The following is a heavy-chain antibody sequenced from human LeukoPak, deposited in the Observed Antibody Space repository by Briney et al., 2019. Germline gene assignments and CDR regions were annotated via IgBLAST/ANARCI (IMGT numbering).Heavy chain of an antibody. CDR1: GGSISTYY. Sequence: SETLSLTCSVSGGSISTYYWSWIRQPAGQGLEWIGRISPSGDPNYNPSLKSRVAMSVDTSKNQFSLTLTSLTAADTAIYYCARLRRHGSDWYADDYWGQGTLVTVAT. CDR2: ISPSGDP. D-gene: IGHD6-19*01. CDR3: ARLRRHGSDWYADDY. J-gene: IGHJ4*02. V-gene: IGHV4-4*07.